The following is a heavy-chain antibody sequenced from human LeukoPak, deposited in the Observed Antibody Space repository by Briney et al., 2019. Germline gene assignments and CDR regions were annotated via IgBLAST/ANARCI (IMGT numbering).Heavy chain of an antibody. Sequence: GGSLRLSCAASGFTFSNYGMHWVRQAPGKGLEWVTFIRFDGTNKHYADSVKGRFTISRDNAKNSLYLQMNSLRAEDTALYYCAKGLYGDYVGYFDFWGQGTQVTVSS. J-gene: IGHJ4*02. V-gene: IGHV3-30*02. D-gene: IGHD4-17*01. CDR3: AKGLYGDYVGYFDF. CDR1: GFTFSNYG. CDR2: IRFDGTNK.